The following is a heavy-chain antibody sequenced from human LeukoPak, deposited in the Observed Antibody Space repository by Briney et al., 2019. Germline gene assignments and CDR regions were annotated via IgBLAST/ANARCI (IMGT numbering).Heavy chain of an antibody. CDR1: GGSFSGYY. CDR3: ARGQDGYCSGGSCRINRKSGIDY. J-gene: IGHJ4*02. D-gene: IGHD2-15*01. V-gene: IGHV4-34*01. CDR2: INHSGST. Sequence: SETLSLTCAVYGGSFSGYYWSWIRQPPGKGLEWIGEINHSGSTNYNPSLKSRVTISVDTSKNQFSLKLGSVTAADTAVYYCARGQDGYCSGGSCRINRKSGIDYWGQGTLVTVSS.